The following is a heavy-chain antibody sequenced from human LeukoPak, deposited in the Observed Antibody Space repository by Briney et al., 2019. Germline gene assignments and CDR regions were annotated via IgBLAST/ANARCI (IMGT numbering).Heavy chain of an antibody. CDR2: IPYDGSNK. Sequence: PGGSLRLSCAASGFTFSTYAMHWVRQAPGKGLEWVAVIPYDGSNKYYADSVKGRFTISRDNAKNSLYLQMNSLRAEDTAVYYCARGNDYGLDYWGQGTLVTVSS. J-gene: IGHJ4*02. CDR3: ARGNDYGLDY. D-gene: IGHD4-17*01. V-gene: IGHV3-30*04. CDR1: GFTFSTYA.